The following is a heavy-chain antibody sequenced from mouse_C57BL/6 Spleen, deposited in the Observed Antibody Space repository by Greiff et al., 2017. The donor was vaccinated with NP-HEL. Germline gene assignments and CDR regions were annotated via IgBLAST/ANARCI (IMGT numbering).Heavy chain of an antibody. D-gene: IGHD2-4*01. Sequence: EVQLQESGPGLVKPSQSLSLTCSVTGYSITSGYYWNWIRQFPGNKLEWMGYISYDGSNNYNPSLKNRISITRDTSKNQFFLKLNSVTTEDTATYYCARYYDYPFYYAMDYWGQGTSVTVSS. CDR3: ARYYDYPFYYAMDY. CDR2: ISYDGSN. J-gene: IGHJ4*01. CDR1: GYSITSGYY. V-gene: IGHV3-6*01.